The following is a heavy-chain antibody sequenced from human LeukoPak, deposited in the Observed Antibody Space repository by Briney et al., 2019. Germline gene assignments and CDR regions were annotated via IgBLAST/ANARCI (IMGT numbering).Heavy chain of an antibody. D-gene: IGHD6-13*01. V-gene: IGHV3-30*02. J-gene: IGHJ4*02. CDR2: IRYDGIHK. CDR1: GFTFDDHG. CDR3: AKGGSSSWDHFDY. Sequence: GGSLRLSCAASGFTFDDHGMSWVRQVPGKGLEWVAFIRYDGIHKYADSVKGRFTISRDNSKNTLYLQMNSLRTEDTAVYYCAKGGSSSWDHFDYWGQGTLVTVSS.